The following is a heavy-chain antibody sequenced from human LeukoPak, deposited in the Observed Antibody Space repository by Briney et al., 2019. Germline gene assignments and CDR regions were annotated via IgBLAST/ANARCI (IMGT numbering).Heavy chain of an antibody. J-gene: IGHJ2*01. CDR1: GFIFNNYG. CDR2: LHSGGHT. V-gene: IGHV3-53*01. CDR3: VRGLSGVSSWYFDL. Sequence: PGGSLRLSCAASGFIFNNYGMHWVRQAPGKGLVWVSALHSGGHTFYADSVRGRFTISRDISKNTLYLQMNNLGAEDTALYYCVRGLSGVSSWYFDLWGRGTLISVSS. D-gene: IGHD7-27*01.